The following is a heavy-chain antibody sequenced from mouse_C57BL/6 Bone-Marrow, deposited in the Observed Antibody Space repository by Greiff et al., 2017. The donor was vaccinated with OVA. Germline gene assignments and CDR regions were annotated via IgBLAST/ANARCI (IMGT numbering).Heavy chain of an antibody. J-gene: IGHJ3*01. D-gene: IGHD1-1*02. CDR1: GYTFTSYW. CDR3: ARPYGGWFAY. V-gene: IGHV1-55*01. Sequence: QVQLKQPGAELVKPGASVTMSCKASGYTFTSYWITWVKQRPGQGLEWIGDIYPGSGSTNYNEKFKSKATLTVDTSSSTAYMQLSSLTSEDSAVYYCARPYGGWFAYWGQGTLVTVSA. CDR2: IYPGSGST.